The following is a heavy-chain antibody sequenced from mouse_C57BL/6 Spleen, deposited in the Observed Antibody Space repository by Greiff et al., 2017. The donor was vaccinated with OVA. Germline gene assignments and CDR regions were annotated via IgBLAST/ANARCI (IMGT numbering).Heavy chain of an antibody. CDR1: GYTFTSYN. V-gene: IGHV1-12*01. CDR3: ARGWGDGAMDY. D-gene: IGHD1-1*02. CDR2: IYPGNGDP. J-gene: IGHJ4*01. Sequence: ESGAELVRPGASVQMSCKASGYTFTSYNLHWVKQTPRQGLAWIGAIYPGNGDPSSNQKFKGTATLTVDQSSSTDYRQLSSLTSEDSAVYFGARGWGDGAMDYWGQGTSVTVSS.